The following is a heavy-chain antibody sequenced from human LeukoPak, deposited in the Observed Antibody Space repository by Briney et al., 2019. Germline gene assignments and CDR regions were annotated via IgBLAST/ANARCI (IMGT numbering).Heavy chain of an antibody. Sequence: ASVKVSCKASGYTFTGYYIHWVRQAPGQGLEWMGWISAYNGNTNYAQKLQGRVTMTTDTSTSTAYMELRSLRSDDTAVYYCARAIPYYDILTGLDYWGQGTLVTVSS. CDR3: ARAIPYYDILTGLDY. CDR2: ISAYNGNT. CDR1: GYTFTGYY. J-gene: IGHJ4*02. V-gene: IGHV1-18*04. D-gene: IGHD3-9*01.